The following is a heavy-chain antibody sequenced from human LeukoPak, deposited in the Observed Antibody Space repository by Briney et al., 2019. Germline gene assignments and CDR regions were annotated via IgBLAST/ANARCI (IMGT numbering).Heavy chain of an antibody. CDR3: ARILLWFGEAWYFDY. D-gene: IGHD3-10*01. CDR2: IYYRGST. J-gene: IGHJ4*02. Sequence: SETLSLTCTVSGGSISSYYWSWIRQPPGKGLEWIGNIYYRGSTNYNPSLKSRVTISVDTSKNQFSLKLSSVTAADTAVYYCARILLWFGEAWYFDYWGQGTLVTVSS. V-gene: IGHV4-59*12. CDR1: GGSISSYY.